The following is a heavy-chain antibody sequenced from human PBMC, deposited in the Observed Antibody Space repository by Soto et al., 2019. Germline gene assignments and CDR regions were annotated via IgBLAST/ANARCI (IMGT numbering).Heavy chain of an antibody. CDR3: ARAGYYDSSGYDGFDI. CDR2: IDPRAGSA. CDR1: GYTFTTYY. V-gene: IGHV1-46*01. Sequence: QVQLVQSGAEVKKPGASVRVSCKASGYTFTTYYLHWLRQAPGQGLEWMGIIDPRAGSASHAQNVQGRVTMTRDTSTRTVYMDLRSLRSEDTAVYYCARAGYYDSSGYDGFDIWGQGTMVTVSS. D-gene: IGHD3-22*01. J-gene: IGHJ3*02.